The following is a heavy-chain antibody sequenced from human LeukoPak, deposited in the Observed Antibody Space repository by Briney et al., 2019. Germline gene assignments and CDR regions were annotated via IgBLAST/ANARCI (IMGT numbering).Heavy chain of an antibody. V-gene: IGHV3-23*01. CDR1: GFTLSSYA. CDR3: AKGRGDV. J-gene: IGHJ6*02. Sequence: TGGSLRLPCAASGFTLSSYAMSWVRQAPGKGLEWVSLISGSGGSTYYADSVKGRFTISRDNSKDTLYLQMNSLRAEDTAIYYCAKGRGDVWGQGTTVAVSS. CDR2: ISGSGGST.